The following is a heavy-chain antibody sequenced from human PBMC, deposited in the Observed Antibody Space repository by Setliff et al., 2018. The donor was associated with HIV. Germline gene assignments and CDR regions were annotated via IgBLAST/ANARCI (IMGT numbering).Heavy chain of an antibody. D-gene: IGHD3-3*01. V-gene: IGHV3-7*01. Sequence: GGSLRLSCVASGFSFGSYWMSWVRQAPGKGPEWVAHIKQDASEKYFVDSVKGRFTISRDNAKNSLYLQMDSLRVEDSGMYYCARLYPPVMSGGATTRPKPLDVWGKGTTVTVSS. J-gene: IGHJ6*04. CDR2: IKQDASEK. CDR1: GFSFGSYW. CDR3: ARLYPPVMSGGATTRPKPLDV.